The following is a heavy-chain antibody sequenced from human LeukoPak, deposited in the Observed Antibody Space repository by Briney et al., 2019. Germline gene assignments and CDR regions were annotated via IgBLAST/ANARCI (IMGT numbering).Heavy chain of an antibody. J-gene: IGHJ4*02. V-gene: IGHV4-59*08. CDR3: ARQPYMSGAYYFDY. CDR2: IFHTGHI. CDR1: GGSMSSHY. D-gene: IGHD1-26*01. Sequence: PSETLSLTCAVSGGSMSSHYWSWIRQPPGKGLEWIGYIFHTGHINYNPSLKSRVTLSTDTSKNQFSLKLGSVTAADTAVYYCARQPYMSGAYYFDYWGQGTLVTVSS.